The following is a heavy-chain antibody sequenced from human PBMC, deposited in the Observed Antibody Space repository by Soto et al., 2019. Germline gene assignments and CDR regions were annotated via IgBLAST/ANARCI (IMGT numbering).Heavy chain of an antibody. CDR3: ARGWFGPEV. Sequence: EVQLVESGGGLVQPGGSLRLSCAASGFTLRGRSMHWVRQAPGKGLVWVSGIDNAGTDSTYADSVKGRFTSSRDNAKNMLYLQMNSLRVEDTAGYYCARGWFGPEVWGKGTTVTVSS. V-gene: IGHV3-74*01. J-gene: IGHJ6*04. CDR2: IDNAGTDS. CDR1: GFTLRGRS. D-gene: IGHD3-10*01.